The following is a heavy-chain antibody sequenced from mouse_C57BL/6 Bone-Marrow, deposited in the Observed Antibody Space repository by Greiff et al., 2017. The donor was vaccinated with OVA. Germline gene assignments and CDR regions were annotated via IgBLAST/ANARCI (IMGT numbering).Heavy chain of an antibody. CDR2: IYPGSGNT. Sequence: VKLQESGAEVVRPGASVKLSCKASDYTFTDHYINWVKQRPGQGLEWIARIYPGSGNTYYNEKFKGKATLTAEKSSNTAYMQLSSLTSEDSAVYFCARDDGYFFEYWGQGTTLTVSS. D-gene: IGHD2-3*01. CDR1: DYTFTDHY. V-gene: IGHV1-76*01. J-gene: IGHJ2*01. CDR3: ARDDGYFFEY.